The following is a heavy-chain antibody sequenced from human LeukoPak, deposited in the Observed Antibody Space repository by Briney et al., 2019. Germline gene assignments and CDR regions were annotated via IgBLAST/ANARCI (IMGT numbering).Heavy chain of an antibody. D-gene: IGHD5-18*01. CDR2: ISSSSSYI. J-gene: IGHJ2*01. Sequence: GGSLRLSCAPSGFTFSSYSMHWVRQARGEGLEWVSSISSSSSYIYYADSVKGRFTISRDNAKNSLYLQMNSLRAEDTAVYYCAKDADTATIIYWYFDLWGRGTLVTVSS. V-gene: IGHV3-21*01. CDR1: GFTFSSYS. CDR3: AKDADTATIIYWYFDL.